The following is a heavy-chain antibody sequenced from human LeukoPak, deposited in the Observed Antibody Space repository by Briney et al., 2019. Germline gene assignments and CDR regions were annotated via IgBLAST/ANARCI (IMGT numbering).Heavy chain of an antibody. D-gene: IGHD3-9*01. Sequence: GESLKISCKGSGYSFTSYWIGWVRQMPGKGLEWMGIIYPGDSDTSYSPSFQGQVTISADKSIITAYLQWSSLKASDTAMYYCARHDAEYYDIFTGYRVGAFDYWGQGTLVTVSS. J-gene: IGHJ4*02. CDR1: GYSFTSYW. CDR3: ARHDAEYYDIFTGYRVGAFDY. V-gene: IGHV5-51*01. CDR2: IYPGDSDT.